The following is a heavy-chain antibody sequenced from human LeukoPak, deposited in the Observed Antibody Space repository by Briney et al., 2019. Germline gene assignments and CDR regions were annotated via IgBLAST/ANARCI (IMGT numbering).Heavy chain of an antibody. CDR3: AFEIGRSQGAFDI. CDR1: AFIFSKYA. V-gene: IGHV3-33*01. J-gene: IGHJ3*02. Sequence: GGSLRLSSAASAFIFSKYAMHWVRQTPGKGLEWVAAIWNDGSDENYADSVKGRFTISSDNSKNTLYLQMNSLRAEDTAVYYCAFEIGRSQGAFDIWGQGTMITVSS. CDR2: IWNDGSDE. D-gene: IGHD1-26*01.